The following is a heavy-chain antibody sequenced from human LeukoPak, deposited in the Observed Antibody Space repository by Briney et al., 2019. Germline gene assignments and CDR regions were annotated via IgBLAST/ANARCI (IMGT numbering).Heavy chain of an antibody. CDR2: IIPIFGTA. CDR3: ARARVTIFGVVPPDY. V-gene: IGHV1-69*05. J-gene: IGHJ4*02. Sequence: ASVKVSCKASGGTFSSYAIGWVRQAPGQGLEWMGRIIPIFGTANYAQKFQGRVTITTDESTSTAYMELSSLRSEDTAVYYCARARVTIFGVVPPDYWGQGTLVTVSS. D-gene: IGHD3-3*01. CDR1: GGTFSSYA.